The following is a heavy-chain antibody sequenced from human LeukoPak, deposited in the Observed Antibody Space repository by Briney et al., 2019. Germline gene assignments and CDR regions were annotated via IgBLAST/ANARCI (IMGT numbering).Heavy chain of an antibody. D-gene: IGHD1-26*01. CDR3: ARNEGSCYALDY. V-gene: IGHV5-51*01. CDR2: IYPGDSDT. J-gene: IGHJ4*02. CDR1: GYSFPSYW. Sequence: RESLKIPCKGSGYSFPSYWIGWVRHMPGKGLDWMGIIYPGDSDTRYSPSFQGQVTISADKSISTAYLQWSSLKAADTAMYYYARNEGSCYALDYWGQGTLVTVSS.